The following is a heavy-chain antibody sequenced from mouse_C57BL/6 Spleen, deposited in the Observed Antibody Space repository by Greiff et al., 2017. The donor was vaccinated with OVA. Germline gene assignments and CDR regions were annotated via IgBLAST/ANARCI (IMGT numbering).Heavy chain of an antibody. J-gene: IGHJ4*01. V-gene: IGHV1-50*01. CDR2: IDPSDSYT. D-gene: IGHD2-1*01. CDR1: GYTFTSYW. CDR3: ARYYYGNYEGAMDY. Sequence: QVQLQQPGAELVKPGASVKLSCKASGYTFTSYWMQWVKQRPGQGLEWIGEIDPSDSYTNYNQKFKGKATLTVETSSSTAYMQLSSLTSEDSAVYYCARYYYGNYEGAMDYWGQGTSVTVSS.